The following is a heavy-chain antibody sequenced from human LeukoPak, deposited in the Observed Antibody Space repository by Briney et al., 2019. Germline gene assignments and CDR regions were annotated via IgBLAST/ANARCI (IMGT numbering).Heavy chain of an antibody. V-gene: IGHV1-2*02. J-gene: IGHJ6*03. D-gene: IGHD6-13*01. Sequence: ASVTVSCKASGYTFTGYYMHWVRQAPGQGLEWMGWINPNSGGTYYAQKFQGRVTMTRDTSISTAYMELSRLRSGDTAVYYCARDPGSSYSSSWYDYYYMDVWGKGTTVTISS. CDR3: ARDPGSSYSSSWYDYYYMDV. CDR1: GYTFTGYY. CDR2: INPNSGGT.